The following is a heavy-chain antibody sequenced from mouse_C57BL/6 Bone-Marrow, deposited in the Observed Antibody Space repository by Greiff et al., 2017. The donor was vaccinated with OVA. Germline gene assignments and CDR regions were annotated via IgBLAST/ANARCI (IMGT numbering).Heavy chain of an antibody. CDR1: GFNIKDDY. Sequence: EVKVVESGAELVRPGASVKLSCTASGFNIKDDYMHWVKQRPEQGLEWIGWIDPENGDTEYASKFQGKATITADTSSNTAYLQLSSLTSEDTAVYYCTRRVWFAYWGQGTLVTVSA. J-gene: IGHJ3*01. V-gene: IGHV14-4*01. CDR3: TRRVWFAY. CDR2: IDPENGDT.